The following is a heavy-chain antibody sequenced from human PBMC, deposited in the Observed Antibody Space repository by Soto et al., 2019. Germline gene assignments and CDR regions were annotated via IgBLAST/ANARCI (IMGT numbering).Heavy chain of an antibody. Sequence: GGSLRLSCAASGFTFSSYAMSWVRQAPGKGLEWVSAISGSGGSTYYADSVKGRFTVSRDNSKNTLYLQMNSLRAEDTAVYYCATSGYYRDYYYYGMDVWGQGTTVTVSS. CDR2: ISGSGGST. J-gene: IGHJ6*02. CDR1: GFTFSSYA. V-gene: IGHV3-23*01. D-gene: IGHD3-3*01. CDR3: ATSGYYRDYYYYGMDV.